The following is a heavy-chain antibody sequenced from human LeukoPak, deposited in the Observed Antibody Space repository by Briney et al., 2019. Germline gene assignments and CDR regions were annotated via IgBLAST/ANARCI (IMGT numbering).Heavy chain of an antibody. J-gene: IGHJ4*02. Sequence: GGSLRLSCAASGFTFSSYAMSWVRQAPGKGLEWVSAISGSGGSTYYADSVKGRFTISRDNAKNSLYLQMNSLRAEDTAVYYCARGGLQLWSYNFWGQGTLVTVSS. CDR3: ARGGLQLWSYNF. D-gene: IGHD5-18*01. CDR1: GFTFSSYA. CDR2: ISGSGGST. V-gene: IGHV3-23*01.